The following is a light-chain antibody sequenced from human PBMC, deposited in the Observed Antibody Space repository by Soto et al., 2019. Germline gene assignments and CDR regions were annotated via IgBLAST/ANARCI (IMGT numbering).Light chain of an antibody. CDR1: SSDIGGYDY. CDR3: SSYTSSSTYV. V-gene: IGLV2-8*01. Sequence: SALTQPPSASGSPGQSVTISCTGTSSDIGGYDYVSWYQQHPGKAPKLIIYEVSKRPSGVPDRFSGSKSGNTASLTVSGLQAEDEADYYCSSYTSSSTYVFGTGTKVTVL. J-gene: IGLJ1*01. CDR2: EVS.